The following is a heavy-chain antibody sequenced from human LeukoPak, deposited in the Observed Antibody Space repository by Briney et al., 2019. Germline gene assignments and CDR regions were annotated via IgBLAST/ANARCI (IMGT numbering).Heavy chain of an antibody. J-gene: IGHJ4*02. D-gene: IGHD6-13*01. CDR3: AIWPLDIVAAGRLF. V-gene: IGHV4-34*01. CDR2: SNHSGST. Sequence: ASETLSLTCAVYGGSFSGYYWSWVRQPPGKGLEWIGESNHSGSTNYNPSLKSRVTISIDKSKNQFSLKLSSVTAADTAVYYCAIWPLDIVAAGRLFWGQGTLVTVSS. CDR1: GGSFSGYY.